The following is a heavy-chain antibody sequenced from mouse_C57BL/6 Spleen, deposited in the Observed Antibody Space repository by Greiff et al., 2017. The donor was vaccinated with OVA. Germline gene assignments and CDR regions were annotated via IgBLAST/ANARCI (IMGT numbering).Heavy chain of an antibody. D-gene: IGHD1-1*01. CDR3: ARENLGYYGSRAWFAY. Sequence: EVQRVESGPGLVKPSQSLSLTCSVTGYSITSGYYWNWIRQFPGNKLEWMGYISYDGSNNYNPSLKNRISITRDTSKNQFFLKLNSVTTEDTATYDCARENLGYYGSRAWFAYWGQGTLVTVSA. CDR1: GYSITSGYY. J-gene: IGHJ3*01. V-gene: IGHV3-6*01. CDR2: ISYDGSN.